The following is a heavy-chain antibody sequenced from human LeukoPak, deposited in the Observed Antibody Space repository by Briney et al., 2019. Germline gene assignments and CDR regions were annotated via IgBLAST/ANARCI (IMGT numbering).Heavy chain of an antibody. J-gene: IGHJ4*02. CDR2: SIILETP. CDR1: SGSLSGHF. CDR3: ARGRFFLARTKKVLSYYFDF. V-gene: IGHV4-34*01. D-gene: IGHD3-3*01. Sequence: SETLSLTCGVDSGSLSGHFWSWIRQPPGRGWSGLQTSIILETPTITRLSRAVSAVDTSKNLFSLKLTSVTAADTAVYSCARGRFFLARTKKVLSYYFDFWGQGSLVTASS.